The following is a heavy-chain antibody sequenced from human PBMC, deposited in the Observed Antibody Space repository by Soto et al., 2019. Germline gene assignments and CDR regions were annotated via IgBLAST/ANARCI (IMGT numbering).Heavy chain of an antibody. CDR1: GFTVSDYW. CDR3: AGEVPFSGVHYIDY. D-gene: IGHD5-12*01. V-gene: IGHV3-74*01. CDR2: ISDDGIST. J-gene: IGHJ4*02. Sequence: PGGSLRLSCAVSGFTVSDYWMHWVRQAPGEGLVWVSRISDDGISTSYAKFVKGRFTISRDNAKNMVYLQLKSLTAEDTALYFYAGEVPFSGVHYIDYWGQGTLVTVSS.